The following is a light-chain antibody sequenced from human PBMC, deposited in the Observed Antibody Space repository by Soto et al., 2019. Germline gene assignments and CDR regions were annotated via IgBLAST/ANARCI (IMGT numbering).Light chain of an antibody. CDR2: TAS. CDR3: QQSYSTPIT. V-gene: IGKV1-39*01. CDR1: QNINSY. J-gene: IGKJ5*01. Sequence: DIQMTQSPSSLSASVGDRVTITCRASQNINSYLSWYQHKPGKAPKFLIYTASSLQSGVPSRFSGSESGTDFTLTISSLQPEDFATYYCQQSYSTPITFGQGTRLEIK.